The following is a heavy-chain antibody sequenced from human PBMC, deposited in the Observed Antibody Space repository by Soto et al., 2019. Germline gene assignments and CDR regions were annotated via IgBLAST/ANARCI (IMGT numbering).Heavy chain of an antibody. CDR2: ISYDGSNK. J-gene: IGHJ6*02. V-gene: IGHV3-30-3*01. CDR3: ARDPIGRFYYYYGMDV. D-gene: IGHD4-17*01. CDR1: GFTFSSYA. Sequence: QVQLVESGGGVVQPGRSLRLSCAASGFTFSSYAMHWVRQAPGKGLEWVAVISYDGSNKYYADSVKGRFTISRDNSKNTLYLQMNSQRAEDTAVYYCARDPIGRFYYYYGMDVWGQGTTVTVSS.